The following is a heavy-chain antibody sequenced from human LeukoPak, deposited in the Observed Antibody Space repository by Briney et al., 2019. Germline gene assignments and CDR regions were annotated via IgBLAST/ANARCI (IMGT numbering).Heavy chain of an antibody. J-gene: IGHJ3*02. CDR2: VYLSVGV. CDR1: GDSMTYSY. D-gene: IGHD2-21*01. Sequence: SETLSLTCTVSGDSMTYSYWSWIRQPPGKGLEWLGNVYLSVGVKSNPSLKSRVTISLDTSKKQLSLRLSSVTAADTAVYYCARRRQVSAYSPYAFDMWGQGAMVTVFS. V-gene: IGHV4-59*08. CDR3: ARRRQVSAYSPYAFDM.